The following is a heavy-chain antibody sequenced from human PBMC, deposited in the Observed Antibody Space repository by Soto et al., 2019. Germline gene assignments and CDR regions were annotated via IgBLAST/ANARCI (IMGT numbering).Heavy chain of an antibody. CDR2: IIPIFGTA. J-gene: IGHJ6*02. CDR3: ARDPLEVLGYGMDV. CDR1: GGTFSSYA. Sequence: VASVKVSCKASGGTFSSYAISWVRQAPGQGLEWMGGIIPIFGTANYAQKFQGRVTITADESTSTAYMELSSLRSEDTAVYYCARDPLEVLGYGMDVWGQGTTVTVSS. D-gene: IGHD3-10*01. V-gene: IGHV1-69*13.